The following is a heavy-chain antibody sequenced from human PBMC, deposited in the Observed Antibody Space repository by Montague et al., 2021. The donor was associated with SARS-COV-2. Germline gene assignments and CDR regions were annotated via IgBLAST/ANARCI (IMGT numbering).Heavy chain of an antibody. J-gene: IGHJ5*02. CDR1: GYPLTELS. V-gene: IGHV1-24*01. CDR2: FDPEDGET. Sequence: SVKVSCKVSGYPLTELSMHWLRQAPGKGLEWMGGFDPEDGETIYAQKFQGRVTMTEDTSTDTAYMELSSLRSEDTAVYYCATRRRYDILTGYYPWGQGTLVTVSS. D-gene: IGHD3-9*01. CDR3: ATRRRYDILTGYYP.